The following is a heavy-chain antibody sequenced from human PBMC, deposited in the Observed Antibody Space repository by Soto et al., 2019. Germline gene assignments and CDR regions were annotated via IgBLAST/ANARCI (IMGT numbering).Heavy chain of an antibody. Sequence: KSGPTLVNPTQTLTLTCTFSGFSLSTSGMCVSWIRQPPGKALEWLALIDWDDDKYYSTSLKTRLTISKDTSKNQVVLTMTNMDPVDTATYYCARELAEGYYYYGMDVWGQGTTVTVSS. CDR3: ARELAEGYYYYGMDV. D-gene: IGHD3-10*01. J-gene: IGHJ6*02. CDR2: IDWDDDK. CDR1: GFSLSTSGMC. V-gene: IGHV2-70*01.